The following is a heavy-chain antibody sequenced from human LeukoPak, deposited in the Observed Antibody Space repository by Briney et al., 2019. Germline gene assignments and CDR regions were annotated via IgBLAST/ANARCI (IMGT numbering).Heavy chain of an antibody. V-gene: IGHV4-4*07. J-gene: IGHJ4*02. CDR2: IYTSGST. D-gene: IGHD2-2*01. CDR1: GVSISGYY. Sequence: SETLSLTCTVSGVSISGYYWSWIRQPAGKGLEWIGRIYTSGSTNYNPSLKSRVTMSVDTSKNQFSLKLSSVTAADTAVYYCARDDQKYQDYFDYWGQGTLVTVSS. CDR3: ARDDQKYQDYFDY.